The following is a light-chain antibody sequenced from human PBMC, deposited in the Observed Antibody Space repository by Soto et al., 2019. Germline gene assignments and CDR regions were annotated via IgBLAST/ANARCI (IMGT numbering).Light chain of an antibody. J-gene: IGKJ4*01. CDR1: QSITTW. CDR3: QQLNSYPLT. V-gene: IGKV1-5*01. Sequence: DIQMTQSPSTVSAYVGDSVTITCRASQSITTWLAWYQQRPGKAPKLLIYDVSSVQSGVPSRFSGSGSGTDFTLTISSLQPEDFATYYCQQLNSYPLTFGGGTKVDIK. CDR2: DVS.